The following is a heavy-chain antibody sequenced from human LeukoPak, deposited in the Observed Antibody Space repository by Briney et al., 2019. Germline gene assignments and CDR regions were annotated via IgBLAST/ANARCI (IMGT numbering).Heavy chain of an antibody. CDR1: GYSFTSYW. J-gene: IGHJ4*02. V-gene: IGHV5-51*01. CDR3: ARRGRRSSSLYYFDY. Sequence: GESLKISCKGSGYSFTSYWIGWVRPVPGQGLEWRGIIYPGDSDASYSPSFQGQVTISADKSSRTAYLQWSSLKASDTAMYYCARRGRRSSSLYYFDYWGQGTLVTVSS. CDR2: IYPGDSDA. D-gene: IGHD6-6*01.